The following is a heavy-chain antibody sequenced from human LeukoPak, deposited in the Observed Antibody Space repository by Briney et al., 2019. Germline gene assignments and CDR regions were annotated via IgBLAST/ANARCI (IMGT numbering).Heavy chain of an antibody. J-gene: IGHJ4*02. CDR3: AKVSGGYYFDY. V-gene: IGHV3-23*01. CDR2: ISGSGGGT. Sequence: GGSLRLSCAASGFTFSSYAMSWVRQAPGKGLEWVSTISGSGGGTYYADSVKGRFTISRDNSKNTLYLQMNSLRAEDTAIYYCAKVSGGYYFDYWGQGTLVTVSS. D-gene: IGHD6-25*01. CDR1: GFTFSSYA.